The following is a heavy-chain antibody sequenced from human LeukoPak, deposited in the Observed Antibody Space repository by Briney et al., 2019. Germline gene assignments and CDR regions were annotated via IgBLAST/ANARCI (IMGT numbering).Heavy chain of an antibody. CDR3: ARDSNFWSGYFPRWFDY. D-gene: IGHD3-3*01. Sequence: GGSLRLSCRASGFTFSSYSMNWVRQAPGKGLEWVSYISSSSSTIYYADSVKGRFTISRANAKNSLYLQMNSLRAEDTAVYYCARDSNFWSGYFPRWFDYWGQGTLVTV. CDR1: GFTFSSYS. J-gene: IGHJ4*02. V-gene: IGHV3-48*01. CDR2: ISSSSSTI.